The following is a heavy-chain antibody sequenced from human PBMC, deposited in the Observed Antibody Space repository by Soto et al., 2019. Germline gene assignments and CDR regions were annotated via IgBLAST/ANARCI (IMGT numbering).Heavy chain of an antibody. Sequence: ASVKVSCKASGYTFTSYGISWVRQAPGQGLEGMGWISAYNGNTNYAQKLQGRVTMNTDTSTSTAEMELRSLRSDDTAVYYCARGSKTTVVTRRAFDIWGQGTMVTVSS. V-gene: IGHV1-18*01. CDR3: ARGSKTTVVTRRAFDI. CDR2: ISAYNGNT. J-gene: IGHJ3*02. D-gene: IGHD4-17*01. CDR1: GYTFTSYG.